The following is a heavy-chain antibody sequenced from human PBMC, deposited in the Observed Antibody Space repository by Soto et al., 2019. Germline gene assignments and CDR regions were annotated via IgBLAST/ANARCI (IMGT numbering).Heavy chain of an antibody. Sequence: QVQLVESGGGVVQPGRSLRLSCVASGFTFSSYGMHWVRQAPGKGLEWVAVIWFDGSKKYYADSVKGRFTFSRDDSKNTLYLQINSLRAEDTAVYYCARDPGTTWYYFDYWGQGTLVTVSS. CDR3: ARDPGTTWYYFDY. D-gene: IGHD6-13*01. V-gene: IGHV3-33*01. J-gene: IGHJ4*02. CDR2: IWFDGSKK. CDR1: GFTFSSYG.